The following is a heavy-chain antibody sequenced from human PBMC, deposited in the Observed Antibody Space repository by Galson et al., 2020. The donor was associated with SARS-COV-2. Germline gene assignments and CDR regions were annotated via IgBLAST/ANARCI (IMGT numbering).Heavy chain of an antibody. D-gene: IGHD3-22*01. CDR2: INSDGSST. CDR1: GFTFSSYW. Sequence: GGSLRLSCAASGFTFSSYWMHWVRQAPGKGLVWVSRINSDGSSTSYADSVKGRFTISRDNAKNTLYLQMNSPRAEDTAVYYCARDYYDSSGYYYGGDYWGQGTLVTVSS. J-gene: IGHJ4*02. V-gene: IGHV3-74*01. CDR3: ARDYYDSSGYYYGGDY.